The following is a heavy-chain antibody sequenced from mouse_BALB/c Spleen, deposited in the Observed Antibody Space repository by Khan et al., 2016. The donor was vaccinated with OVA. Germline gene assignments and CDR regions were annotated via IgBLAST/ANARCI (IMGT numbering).Heavy chain of an antibody. J-gene: IGHJ4*01. Sequence: QIQLVQPRPELKKSGETVKISCKASGYTFTTNGTNWVKPAPGKGLKRMGWINTYTGEPIYANDFKGRFAFSLESYASTAYLQINNLKKEDTATCIRARVGDNGTLDCWNQETSVTVSS. CDR3: ARVGDNGTLDC. V-gene: IGHV9-3-1*01. CDR1: GYTFTTNG. CDR2: INTYTGEP. D-gene: IGHD3-3*01.